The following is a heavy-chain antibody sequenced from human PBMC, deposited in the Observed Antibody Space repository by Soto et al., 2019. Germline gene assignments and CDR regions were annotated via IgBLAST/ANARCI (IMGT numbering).Heavy chain of an antibody. Sequence: GGSLRLSCAASGFTFDDYGMSWVRQAPGKGLEWVSGINWNGGSTGYADSVKGRFTISRDNAKNSLYLQMNSLRAEDTALYYCARDSTPMLFVFLDYWGQGTLVTVSS. CDR3: ARDSTPMLFVFLDY. CDR1: GFTFDDYG. V-gene: IGHV3-20*04. D-gene: IGHD2-2*01. J-gene: IGHJ4*02. CDR2: INWNGGST.